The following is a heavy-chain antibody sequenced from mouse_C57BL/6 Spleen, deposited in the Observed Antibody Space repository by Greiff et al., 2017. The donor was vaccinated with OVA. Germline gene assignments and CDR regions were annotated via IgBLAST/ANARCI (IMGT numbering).Heavy chain of an antibody. J-gene: IGHJ3*01. D-gene: IGHD3-2*02. V-gene: IGHV1-64*01. CDR1: GYTFTSYW. Sequence: VKLQQPGAELVKPGASVKLSCKASGYTFTSYWMHWVKQRPGQGLEWIGMIHPNSGSTNYNEKFKSKATLTVDKSSSTAYMQLSSLTSEDSAVYYCARTAQAPDWFAYWGQGTLVTVSA. CDR2: IHPNSGST. CDR3: ARTAQAPDWFAY.